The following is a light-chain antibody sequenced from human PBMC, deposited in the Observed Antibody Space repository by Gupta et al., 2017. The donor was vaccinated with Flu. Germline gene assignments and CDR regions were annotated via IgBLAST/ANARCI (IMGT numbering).Light chain of an antibody. CDR2: TAS. CDR3: QQFHNYPPHT. V-gene: IGKV1-9*01. Sequence: SLLSASVGDRVTITCRANQDINIFLAWYQQKPGKAPKLLIYTASTWQSGVPSRFSGSGYGTEFTLTISSRQPEDFATYYCQQFHNYPPHTFGGGTKVDVK. J-gene: IGKJ4*01. CDR1: QDINIF.